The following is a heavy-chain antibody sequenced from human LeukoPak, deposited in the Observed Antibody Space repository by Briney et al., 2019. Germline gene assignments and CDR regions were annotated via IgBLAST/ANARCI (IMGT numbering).Heavy chain of an antibody. CDR1: GFTFGSYS. J-gene: IGHJ3*02. Sequence: GGSLRLSCAASGFTFGSYSMNWVRQAPGKGLEWVSYISSSSSTIYYADSVKGRFTISRDNAKNSLYLQMNSLRDEDTAVYYCARDSPLPNYYDSSGPNDAFDIWGQGTMVTVSS. V-gene: IGHV3-48*02. CDR2: ISSSSSTI. CDR3: ARDSPLPNYYDSSGPNDAFDI. D-gene: IGHD3-22*01.